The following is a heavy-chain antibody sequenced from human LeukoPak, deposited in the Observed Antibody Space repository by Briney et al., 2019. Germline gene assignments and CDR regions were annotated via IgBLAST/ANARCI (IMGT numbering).Heavy chain of an antibody. J-gene: IGHJ3*01. D-gene: IGHD6-13*01. CDR2: ISSSGSTV. Sequence: PGGSLRLSCAASGFTFSDYYMSWIRQAPGKGLEWVSYISSSGSTVYYADSVKGRFTISRDNAKNSLYLQMNSLRAEDTAVYYCARERYSRRDNDALDFWGQGTMVTVSS. CDR1: GFTFSDYY. CDR3: ARERYSRRDNDALDF. V-gene: IGHV3-11*04.